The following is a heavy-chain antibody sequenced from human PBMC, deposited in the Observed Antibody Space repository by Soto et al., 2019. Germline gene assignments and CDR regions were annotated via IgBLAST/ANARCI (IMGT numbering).Heavy chain of an antibody. CDR2: IYPGDSDT. Sequence: GESLKISCKASGYSFTTYWIGWVRQMPGKGLECMGIIYPGDSDTRYSPSFQGQVTISADKSISTAYLQWSSLKASDTAMYYCAGGGVRGVITRTRDYYGMDVWGQGTTVTVSS. CDR3: AGGGVRGVITRTRDYYGMDV. V-gene: IGHV5-51*01. CDR1: GYSFTTYW. J-gene: IGHJ6*02. D-gene: IGHD3-10*01.